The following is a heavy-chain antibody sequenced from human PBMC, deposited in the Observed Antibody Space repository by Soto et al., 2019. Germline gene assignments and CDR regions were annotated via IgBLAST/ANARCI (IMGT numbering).Heavy chain of an antibody. V-gene: IGHV3-30-3*01. J-gene: IGHJ4*02. CDR2: ISYDGSNK. CDR3: ARGPGVGDSSGYHFDY. Sequence: GGSLRLSCAASGFTFSSYAMHWVRQAPGKGLEWVAVISYDGSNKYYADSVKGRFTISRDNSKNTLYLQMNSLRAEDTAVYYCARGPGVGDSSGYHFDYWGQGTLVTVSS. D-gene: IGHD3-22*01. CDR1: GFTFSSYA.